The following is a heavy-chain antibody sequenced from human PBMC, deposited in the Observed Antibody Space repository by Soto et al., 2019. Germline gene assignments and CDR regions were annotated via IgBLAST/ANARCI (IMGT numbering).Heavy chain of an antibody. CDR1: GGSISTDNW. D-gene: IGHD5-12*01. CDR2: IYHSGST. CDR3: ARGGRWLFDY. Sequence: QVQLEESGPGLVKPSGTLSLTCAVSGGSISTDNWWSWVRQAPGKGLEWVGEIYHSGSTNYNPSLKSRLTISIDKSKDQFALVGRSVTAADTAVYYCARGGRWLFDYWGQGTLVTVSS. V-gene: IGHV4-4*02. J-gene: IGHJ4*02.